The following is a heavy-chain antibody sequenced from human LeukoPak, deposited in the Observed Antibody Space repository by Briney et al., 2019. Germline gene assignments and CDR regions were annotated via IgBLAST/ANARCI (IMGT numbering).Heavy chain of an antibody. V-gene: IGHV4-34*01. CDR1: GGSFSGYY. J-gene: IGHJ4*02. Sequence: PSETLSLTCAVYGGSFSGYYWSWIRQPPGKGLGWIGEINHSGSTNYNPSLKSRVTISVDTSKNQFSLKLSSVTAADTAVYYCASCYSGSGSYYKGSQSYFDYWGQGTLVTVSS. D-gene: IGHD3-10*01. CDR2: INHSGST. CDR3: ASCYSGSGSYYKGSQSYFDY.